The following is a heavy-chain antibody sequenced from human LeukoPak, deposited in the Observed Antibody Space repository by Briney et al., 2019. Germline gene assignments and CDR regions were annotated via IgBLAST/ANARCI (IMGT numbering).Heavy chain of an antibody. V-gene: IGHV5-51*01. CDR1: GYTFTSYW. J-gene: IGHJ4*02. Sequence: GESLKISCKGSGYTFTSYWIGCVRQMPGKGLEWMGIIYPGDSDTRYSPSFQGQVTISADRSINTAYLQWSSLKASDTAIYYCARPPRYDSSGYYAYWGQGTLVTVSS. CDR3: ARPPRYDSSGYYAY. CDR2: IYPGDSDT. D-gene: IGHD3-22*01.